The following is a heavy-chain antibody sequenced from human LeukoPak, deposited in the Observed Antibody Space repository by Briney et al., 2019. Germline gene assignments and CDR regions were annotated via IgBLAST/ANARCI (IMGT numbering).Heavy chain of an antibody. Sequence: ASVTVSCTVSGYTLTELSMHWVRQAPGQGLEWMGWINPNSGGTNYAQKFQGWVTMTRDTSISTAYMELSRLRSDDTAVYYCARGDYGDYSAFDIWGQGTMVTVSS. CDR3: ARGDYGDYSAFDI. CDR1: GYTLTELS. V-gene: IGHV1-2*04. D-gene: IGHD4-17*01. CDR2: INPNSGGT. J-gene: IGHJ3*02.